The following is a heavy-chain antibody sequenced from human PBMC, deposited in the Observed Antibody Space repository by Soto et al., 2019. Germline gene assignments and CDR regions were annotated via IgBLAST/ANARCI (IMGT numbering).Heavy chain of an antibody. CDR2: ISGSGGST. Sequence: GGSLRLSCAASGFTFSSYAMSWVRQAPGKGLEWVSAISGSGGSTYYADSVKGRFTISRDNSKNTLYLQMNSRRAEDTAVYYCAKDRRDWDLSYFQHWGQGTLVTVSS. J-gene: IGHJ1*01. V-gene: IGHV3-23*01. CDR1: GFTFSSYA. CDR3: AKDRRDWDLSYFQH. D-gene: IGHD1-7*01.